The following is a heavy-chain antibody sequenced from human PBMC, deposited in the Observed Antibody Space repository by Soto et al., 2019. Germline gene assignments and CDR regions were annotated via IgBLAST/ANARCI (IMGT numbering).Heavy chain of an antibody. CDR2: IKQDGSEK. J-gene: IGHJ5*02. CDR1: GFTFSIYW. CDR3: ARDLETTIFGVVITTFNWFDP. V-gene: IGHV3-7*01. Sequence: AVSLRLSCSSSGFTFSIYWMSWVRQAPGKGLEWVANIKQDGSEKYYVDSVKGRFTISRDNAKNSLYLQMNSLRAEDTAVYYCARDLETTIFGVVITTFNWFDPWGQGT. D-gene: IGHD3-3*01.